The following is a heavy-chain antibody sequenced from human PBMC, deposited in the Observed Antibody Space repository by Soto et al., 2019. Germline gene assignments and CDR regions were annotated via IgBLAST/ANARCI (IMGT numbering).Heavy chain of an antibody. Sequence: ASVKVSCKASGYTFTSYYMHWVRQAPGQGLEWMGIINPSGGSTSYAQKFQGRVTMTRDTSTSTVYMEPSSLRSEDTAVYYCARGATIFGVVDWFDPWGQGTLVTVSS. CDR2: INPSGGST. J-gene: IGHJ5*02. D-gene: IGHD3-3*01. CDR3: ARGATIFGVVDWFDP. CDR1: GYTFTSYY. V-gene: IGHV1-46*01.